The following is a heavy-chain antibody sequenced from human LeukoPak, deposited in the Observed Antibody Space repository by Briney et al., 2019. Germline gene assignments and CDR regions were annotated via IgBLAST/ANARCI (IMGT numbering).Heavy chain of an antibody. CDR1: GGSISSSSYY. V-gene: IGHV4-39*07. CDR3: AGRYCSGGSCYRGAFDI. Sequence: SETLSLTCTVSGGSISSSSYYWGWIRQPPGKGLEWIGSIYYSGSTYYNPSLKSRVTISVDTSKNQFSLKLSSVTAADTAVYYCAGRYCSGGSCYRGAFDIWGQGTMVTVSS. J-gene: IGHJ3*02. CDR2: IYYSGST. D-gene: IGHD2-15*01.